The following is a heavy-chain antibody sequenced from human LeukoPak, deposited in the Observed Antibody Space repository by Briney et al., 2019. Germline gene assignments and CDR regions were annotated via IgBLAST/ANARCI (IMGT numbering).Heavy chain of an antibody. Sequence: GGSLRLSCAASGFTFSSYWMSWVRQAPGKGLEWVANIKQDGSEKYYVDSVKGRFTISRDNAKNSLYLQMNSLRAEDTAVYYCARAPDPFYYYYMDVWGKGTTVTVS. J-gene: IGHJ6*03. V-gene: IGHV3-7*01. CDR3: ARAPDPFYYYYMDV. CDR2: IKQDGSEK. CDR1: GFTFSSYW.